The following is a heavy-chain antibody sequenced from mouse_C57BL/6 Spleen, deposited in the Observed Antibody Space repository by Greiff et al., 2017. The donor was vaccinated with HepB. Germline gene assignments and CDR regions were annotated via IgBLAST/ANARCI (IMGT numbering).Heavy chain of an antibody. J-gene: IGHJ2*01. V-gene: IGHV5-9*01. CDR3: ARGEVQRDYFDY. D-gene: IGHD2-14*01. Sequence: DVKLVESGGGLVKPGGSLKLSCAASGFTFSSYTMSWVRQTPEKRLEWVATISGGGGNTYYPDSVKGRFTISRDNAKNTLYLQMSSLRSEDTALYYCARGEVQRDYFDYWGQGTTLTVSS. CDR1: GFTFSSYT. CDR2: ISGGGGNT.